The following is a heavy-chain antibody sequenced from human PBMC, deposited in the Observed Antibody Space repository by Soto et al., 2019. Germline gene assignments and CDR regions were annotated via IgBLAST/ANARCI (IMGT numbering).Heavy chain of an antibody. CDR2: VYYSGST. CDR3: ARHYSSSSWYYSYFDY. D-gene: IGHD6-13*01. V-gene: IGHV4-39*01. Sequence: SETLSLTCTVSGGSVSSSGYYWGWIRQPPGKGLEWIGSVYYSGSTYYSPSLKSRVTIFVDTSKNQFSLKLSSVTAADTAVYYCARHYSSSSWYYSYFDYWGQGALVTVS. J-gene: IGHJ4*02. CDR1: GGSVSSSGYY.